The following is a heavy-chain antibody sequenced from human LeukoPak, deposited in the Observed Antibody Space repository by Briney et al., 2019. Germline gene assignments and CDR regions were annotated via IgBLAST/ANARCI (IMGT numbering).Heavy chain of an antibody. CDR2: IRSKANSYAT. J-gene: IGHJ3*02. D-gene: IGHD2-15*01. CDR1: GFTFSGSA. V-gene: IGHV3-73*01. Sequence: GGSLRLSCAASGFTFSGSAMHWVRQASGKGLEWVGRIRSKANSYATAYAASVKGRFTISRDDSKNTAYLQMNSLKTEDTAVYYCTRCRGGSSYNLGGAFDIWGQETMVTVSS. CDR3: TRCRGGSSYNLGGAFDI.